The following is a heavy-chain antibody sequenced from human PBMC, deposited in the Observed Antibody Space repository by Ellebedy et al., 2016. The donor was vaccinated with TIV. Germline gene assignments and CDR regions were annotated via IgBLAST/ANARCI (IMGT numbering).Heavy chain of an antibody. D-gene: IGHD3-10*01. V-gene: IGHV1-69*13. J-gene: IGHJ6*02. Sequence: SVKVSCXASGGSLSDYPTITWVRQAPGQGLEWMGGAIPVYTTTNYAETFQGRVTFTADEFTATAYMELSSLKSDDTAVYYCTRAPLTMLSSGAHLYTMDVWGQGTSVTVS. CDR2: AIPVYTTT. CDR1: GGSLSDYPT. CDR3: TRAPLTMLSSGAHLYTMDV.